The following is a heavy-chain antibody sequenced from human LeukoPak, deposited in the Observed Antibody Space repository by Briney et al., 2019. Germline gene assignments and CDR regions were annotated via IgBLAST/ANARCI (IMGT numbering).Heavy chain of an antibody. CDR1: GFTFSSYS. D-gene: IGHD3-10*01. CDR2: ISSSSSYI. J-gene: IGHJ6*02. V-gene: IGHV3-21*01. Sequence: GGSLRLSCAASGFTFSSYSMNWVRQAPGKGLEWVSSISSSSSYIYYADSVKGRFTISRDNAKNSLYLQMNSLRAEDTAVYYCARVSRLITMVRGVIITGGSSGGGPMDVWGQGTTVTVSS. CDR3: ARVSRLITMVRGVIITGGSSGGGPMDV.